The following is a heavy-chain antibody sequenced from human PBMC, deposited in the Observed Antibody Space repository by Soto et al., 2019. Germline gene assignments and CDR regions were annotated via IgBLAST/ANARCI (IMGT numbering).Heavy chain of an antibody. D-gene: IGHD2-2*02. CDR2: ISYDGSNK. CDR1: GFTFSSYA. V-gene: IGHV3-30-3*01. CDR3: ARXQDIVVVPAAIQDAFDI. J-gene: IGHJ3*02. Sequence: PGGSLRLSCAASGFTFSSYAMHWVRQAPGKGLEWVAVISYDGSNKYYADSVKGRFTISRDNSKNTLYLQMNSLRAEDTAVYYCARXQDIVVVPAAIQDAFDIWGQGTMVTVSS.